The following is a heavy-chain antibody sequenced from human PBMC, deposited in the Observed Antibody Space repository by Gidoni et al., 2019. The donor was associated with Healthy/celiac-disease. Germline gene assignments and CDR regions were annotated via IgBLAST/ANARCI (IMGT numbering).Heavy chain of an antibody. CDR3: ATGGYSGYDWGWYFDL. J-gene: IGHJ2*01. V-gene: IGHV4-39*01. Sequence: QPQLQESGPGLVKPSETLSLTGTVPGGSISSSSYYWGWIRQPPGKGLEWIGSIYYSGSTYYNPSLKSRVTISVDTSKNQFSLKLSSVTAADTAVYYCATGGYSGYDWGWYFDLWGRGTLVTVSS. D-gene: IGHD5-12*01. CDR2: IYYSGST. CDR1: GGSISSSSYY.